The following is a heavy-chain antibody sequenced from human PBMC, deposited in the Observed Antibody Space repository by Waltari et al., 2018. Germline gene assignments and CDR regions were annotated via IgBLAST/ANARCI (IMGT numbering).Heavy chain of an antibody. CDR1: GFTVSSNY. Sequence: EVQLVESGGGLVQPGGSLRLSCSVSGFTVSSNYLRWVRQAPGKGLEWVSVIYSGGSTYYADSVKGRFTISRHNSKNTLYLQMNSLRAEDTAVYYCARRRGYYYYGMDVWGQGTTVTVSS. D-gene: IGHD4-17*01. J-gene: IGHJ6*02. CDR3: ARRRGYYYYGMDV. CDR2: IYSGGST. V-gene: IGHV3-53*04.